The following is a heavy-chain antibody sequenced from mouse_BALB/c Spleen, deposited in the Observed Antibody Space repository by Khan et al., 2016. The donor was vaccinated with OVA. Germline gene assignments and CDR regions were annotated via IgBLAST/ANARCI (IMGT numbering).Heavy chain of an antibody. J-gene: IGHJ1*01. CDR2: IWTGGGT. CDR3: VRRGNYYGSFYWYFDV. V-gene: IGHV2-9-2*01. CDR1: AFSLTNYD. Sequence: QVQLKESGPGLVAPSQSLSITCTVSAFSLTNYDISWIRQPPGKGLEWLGVIWTGGGTNYNSAFMSRLSITKDNSKSQVFLKMNSQQTDDTAIYYCVRRGNYYGSFYWYFDVWGAGTTVTVSS. D-gene: IGHD1-1*01.